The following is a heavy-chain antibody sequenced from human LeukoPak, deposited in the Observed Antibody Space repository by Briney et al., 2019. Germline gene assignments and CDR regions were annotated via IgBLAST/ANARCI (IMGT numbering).Heavy chain of an antibody. Sequence: GGSLRLSCADPGFTFRRYGMRWVRPAPGKGLEWVSDISGSGSTYDADSVKGRVTISRDNSKNTLYLQMNSLRAEDTAVYYCAKHSGGGDFLYYYYVDVWGKGTTVTVSS. D-gene: IGHD2-21*01. CDR3: AKHSGGGDFLYYYYVDV. V-gene: IGHV3-23*01. CDR1: GFTFRRYG. CDR2: ISGSGST. J-gene: IGHJ6*03.